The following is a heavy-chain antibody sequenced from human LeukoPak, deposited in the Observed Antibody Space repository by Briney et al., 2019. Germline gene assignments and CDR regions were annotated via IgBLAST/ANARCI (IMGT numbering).Heavy chain of an antibody. Sequence: PGGSLRLSCAASGFTFSSYAMTWVRQAPGKGLEWVSVISGSGGSTYYADSVKGRFTISRDNSKNTLDLQMNSLSPDDTAVYYCARGVEPLAANTLAYWGQGTLVTVSS. CDR3: ARGVEPLAANTLAY. J-gene: IGHJ4*02. V-gene: IGHV3-23*01. CDR1: GFTFSSYA. CDR2: ISGSGGST. D-gene: IGHD1-14*01.